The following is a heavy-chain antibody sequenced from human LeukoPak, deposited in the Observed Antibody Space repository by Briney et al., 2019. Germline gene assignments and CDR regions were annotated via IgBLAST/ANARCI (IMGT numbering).Heavy chain of an antibody. J-gene: IGHJ4*02. V-gene: IGHV4-39*01. Sequence: SETLSLTCTVSGGSISSSSYYWGWIRQPPGKGLEWIGSIYYSGSTYYNPSLKSRVTISVDTSKNQFPLKLSSVTAADTAVYYCARRRDYYDSSGYYLNNFDYWGQGTLVTVSS. CDR3: ARRRDYYDSSGYYLNNFDY. CDR2: IYYSGST. D-gene: IGHD3-22*01. CDR1: GGSISSSSYY.